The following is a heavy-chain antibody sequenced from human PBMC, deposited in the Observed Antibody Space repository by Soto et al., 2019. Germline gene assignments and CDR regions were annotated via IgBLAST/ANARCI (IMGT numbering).Heavy chain of an antibody. Sequence: QVQLQQWGAGLLKPSETLSLTCAVYGGSFSGYYWSWIRQPPGKGLEWIGEINHSGSTNYNPSLKCRVTISVDTSKNQFSLKLSSVTAADTAVYYCARGRSNRIAARSLDVWGKGTTVTVSS. CDR2: INHSGST. CDR3: ARGRSNRIAARSLDV. CDR1: GGSFSGYY. V-gene: IGHV4-34*01. J-gene: IGHJ6*04. D-gene: IGHD6-13*01.